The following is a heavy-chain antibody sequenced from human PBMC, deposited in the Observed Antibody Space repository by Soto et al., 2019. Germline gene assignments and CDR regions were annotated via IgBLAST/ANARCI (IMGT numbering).Heavy chain of an antibody. V-gene: IGHV4-31*03. CDR3: ARDLVRDYGDYAGTTYYYYYMDV. D-gene: IGHD4-17*01. CDR1: GGSISSGGYY. J-gene: IGHJ6*03. CDR2: IYYSGST. Sequence: TLSLTCTVSGGSISSGGYYWSWIRQHPGKGLEWIGYIYYSGSTYYNPSLKSRVTISVDTSKNQFSLKLSSVTAADTAVYYCARDLVRDYGDYAGTTYYYYYMDVWGKGTTVTVSS.